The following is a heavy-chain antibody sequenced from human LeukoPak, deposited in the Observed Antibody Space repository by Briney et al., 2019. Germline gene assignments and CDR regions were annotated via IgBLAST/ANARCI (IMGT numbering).Heavy chain of an antibody. J-gene: IGHJ6*02. CDR2: INHSGST. V-gene: IGHV4-34*01. D-gene: IGHD2-2*01. Sequence: PSETLSLTCAVYSGSFSGYYWSWIRQPPGKGLEWIGEINHSGSTNYNPSLKSRVTISVDTSKNQFSLKLSSVTAADTAVYYCARGNRGYCSSTSCYLNYYYYGMDVWGQGTTVTVSS. CDR3: ARGNRGYCSSTSCYLNYYYYGMDV. CDR1: SGSFSGYY.